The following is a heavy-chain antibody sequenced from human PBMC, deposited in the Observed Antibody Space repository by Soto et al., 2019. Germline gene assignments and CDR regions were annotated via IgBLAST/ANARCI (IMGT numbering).Heavy chain of an antibody. CDR1: GYTFTSYY. J-gene: IGHJ4*02. CDR2: INPSGGST. Sequence: ASVKVSCKASGYTFTSYYMHWVRQAPGQGLERMGIINPSGGSTSYAQKFQGRVTMTRDTSTSTVYMELSSLRSEDTAVYYCARTLRGYSYGYYFDYWGQGTLVTVSS. V-gene: IGHV1-46*01. CDR3: ARTLRGYSYGYYFDY. D-gene: IGHD5-18*01.